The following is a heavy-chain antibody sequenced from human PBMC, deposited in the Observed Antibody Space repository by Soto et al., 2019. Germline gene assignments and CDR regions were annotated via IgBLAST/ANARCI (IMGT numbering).Heavy chain of an antibody. Sequence: QVQLKQSGPGLVRPSGTLSLTCRVSGTSISSSYWWAWVRQSPGKGLEWIGEIYHNGITKYNPSLKRRVSMSIDKSINQFSLKLTSVTAADTAVYYCATVPPRIVVVLAEFPTWGQGTLVTVSS. CDR3: ATVPPRIVVVLAEFPT. CDR1: GTSISSSYW. J-gene: IGHJ4*02. V-gene: IGHV4-4*02. D-gene: IGHD2-21*01. CDR2: IYHNGIT.